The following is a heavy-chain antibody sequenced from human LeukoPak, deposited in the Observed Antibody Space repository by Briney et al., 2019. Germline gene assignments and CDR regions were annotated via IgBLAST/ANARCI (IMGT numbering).Heavy chain of an antibody. Sequence: SGGSLRLSCAASGFTFTSYAMSWVRQAPGKGLEWVSGVISSGGSTYYADSVKGRFTISRDNSKNTLYLQMNSLRAEDTAVYYCAKLWSTSRGAFDIWGQGTMVTVSS. CDR3: AKLWSTSRGAFDI. CDR2: VISSGGST. V-gene: IGHV3-23*01. D-gene: IGHD1-1*01. J-gene: IGHJ3*02. CDR1: GFTFTSYA.